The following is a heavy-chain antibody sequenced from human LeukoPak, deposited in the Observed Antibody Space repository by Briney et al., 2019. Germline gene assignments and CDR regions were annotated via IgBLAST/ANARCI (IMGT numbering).Heavy chain of an antibody. CDR2: ISHDGSNT. CDR3: ARSAYCGGDCYPAPLDY. Sequence: GGSLRLSCAASGFTFSRSAVHWVRQAPGKGLEWVAVISHDGSNTDYTDSVKGRFTISRDNSKNTLYLQMNSLRAEDTAVYYCARSAYCGGDCYPAPLDYWGQGTLVTVSS. D-gene: IGHD2-21*02. V-gene: IGHV3-30*03. CDR1: GFTFSRSA. J-gene: IGHJ4*02.